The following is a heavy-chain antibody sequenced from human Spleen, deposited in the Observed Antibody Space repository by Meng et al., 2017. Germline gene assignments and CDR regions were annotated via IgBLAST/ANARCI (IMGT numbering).Heavy chain of an antibody. Sequence: GESLKISCAASGFTFSSYSMNWVRQAPGKGLEWVSSISSSSSYIYYADSVKGRFTISRDNAKNSLYLQMNSLRAEDTAVYYCARSLKGYCSGGSCPTRRVKHSDAFDIWGQGTMVTVSS. CDR2: ISSSSSYI. CDR1: GFTFSSYS. J-gene: IGHJ3*02. CDR3: ARSLKGYCSGGSCPTRRVKHSDAFDI. V-gene: IGHV3-21*01. D-gene: IGHD2-15*01.